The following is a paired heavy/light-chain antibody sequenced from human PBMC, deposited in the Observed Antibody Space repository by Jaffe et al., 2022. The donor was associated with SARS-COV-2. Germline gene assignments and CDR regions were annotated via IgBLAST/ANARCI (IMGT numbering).Light chain of an antibody. CDR3: QSADSSGTYPWV. J-gene: IGLJ3*02. Sequence: SYELTQPPSVSVSPGQTARITCSGDALPKQYAYWYQQKPGQAPVLVIYKDSERPSGIPERFSGSSSGTTVTLTISGVQAEDEADYYCQSADSSGTYPWVFGGGTKLTVL. CDR2: KDS. CDR1: ALPKQY. V-gene: IGLV3-25*03.
Heavy chain of an antibody. CDR3: ARDEGKADFCSSTSCPMYNYYYYGMDV. D-gene: IGHD2-2*01. Sequence: EVQLVESGGGLVKPGGSLRLSCAASGFTFSSYSMNWVRQAPGKGLEWVSSISSSSSYIYYADSVKGRFTISRDNAKNSLYLQMNSLRAEDTAVYYCARDEGKADFCSSTSCPMYNYYYYGMDVWGQGTTVTVSS. CDR2: ISSSSSYI. CDR1: GFTFSSYS. J-gene: IGHJ6*02. V-gene: IGHV3-21*01.